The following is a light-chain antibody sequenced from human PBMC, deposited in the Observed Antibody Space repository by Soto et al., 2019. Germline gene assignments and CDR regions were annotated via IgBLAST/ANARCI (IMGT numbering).Light chain of an antibody. CDR1: QSVSNH. CDR3: QQRSNWPPP. J-gene: IGKJ4*01. Sequence: EIVLTQSPVTLPLSPGERATLSCRASQSVSNHLAWYQQKPGQAPRLLIYDASHRATGIPARFSGSGSGTDFTLTISSLEPEDFAVYFCQQRSNWPPPFGGGTKVEIK. V-gene: IGKV3-11*01. CDR2: DAS.